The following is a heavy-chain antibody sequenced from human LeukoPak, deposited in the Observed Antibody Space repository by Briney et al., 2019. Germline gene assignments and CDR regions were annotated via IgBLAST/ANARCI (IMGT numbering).Heavy chain of an antibody. J-gene: IGHJ4*02. D-gene: IGHD3-10*01. CDR1: GITFSSYS. CDR2: ISSSSSYI. V-gene: IGHV3-21*01. Sequence: GGSLRLSCAASGITFSSYSMNWVRQAPGKGLEWVSSISSSSSYIYYADSVKGRFTISRDNAKNSLYLQMNSLRAEDTSVYYCARAMVRETIDYWGQGTLVTVSS. CDR3: ARAMVRETIDY.